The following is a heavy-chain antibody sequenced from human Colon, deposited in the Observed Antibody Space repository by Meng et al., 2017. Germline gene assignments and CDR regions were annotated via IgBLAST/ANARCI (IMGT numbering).Heavy chain of an antibody. V-gene: IGHV1-69*01. Sequence: QVHLVQSGAEGTKTGSSVKGSCKTSGGSFNTYGINWVRQAPKQGLEWMGGIIPMFPKTNYAQKFEGRLTITADESTSKAYMELSSLRSEDTAVYYCTRGLATIPHFDYWGQGTLVTVSS. CDR1: GGSFNTYG. CDR2: IIPMFPKT. J-gene: IGHJ4*02. CDR3: TRGLATIPHFDY. D-gene: IGHD5-24*01.